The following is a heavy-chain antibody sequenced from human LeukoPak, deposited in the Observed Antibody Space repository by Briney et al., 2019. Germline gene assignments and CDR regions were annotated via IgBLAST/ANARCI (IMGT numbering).Heavy chain of an antibody. CDR2: IYHSGST. D-gene: IGHD3-3*01. CDR1: GGSISSYY. CDR3: ATTSATYYDFWSENYYFDY. Sequence: SETLSLTCTVSGGSISSYYWSLIRQPPGKGLEWIGCIYHSGSTNYNPSLKSRVTISVDTSKNQFSLKLSSVTAADTAVYYCATTSATYYDFWSENYYFDYWGQGTLVTVSS. J-gene: IGHJ4*02. V-gene: IGHV4-59*01.